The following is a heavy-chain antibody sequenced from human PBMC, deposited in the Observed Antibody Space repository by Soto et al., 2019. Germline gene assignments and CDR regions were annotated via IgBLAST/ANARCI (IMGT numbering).Heavy chain of an antibody. CDR2: FDPEDGET. V-gene: IGHV1-24*01. CDR1: GYTLTELS. D-gene: IGHD3-22*01. Sequence: QVQLVQSGAEVKKPGASVKVSCKVSGYTLTELSMHWVRQAPGKGLEWMGGFDPEDGETIYAQKFQGRVTMTEDTSTDTAYMKLSSLKSEDTAVYYCATDLNSSSGYYWCFDYWGQGTLVTVSS. J-gene: IGHJ4*02. CDR3: ATDLNSSSGYYWCFDY.